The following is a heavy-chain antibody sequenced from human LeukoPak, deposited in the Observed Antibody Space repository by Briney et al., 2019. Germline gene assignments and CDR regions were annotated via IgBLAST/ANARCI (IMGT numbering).Heavy chain of an antibody. CDR3: ARVSAAAGFDFDY. J-gene: IGHJ4*02. V-gene: IGHV1-2*04. CDR1: GYTFTGYY. CDR2: INPNSGGT. D-gene: IGHD6-13*01. Sequence: ASVKVSCKASGYTFTGYYMHWVRQAPGQGLEWMGWINPNSGGTNYAQKFQGWVTMTRDTSISTAYMELSRLRSDDTAVYYCARVSAAAGFDFDYWGQGTLVTVSS.